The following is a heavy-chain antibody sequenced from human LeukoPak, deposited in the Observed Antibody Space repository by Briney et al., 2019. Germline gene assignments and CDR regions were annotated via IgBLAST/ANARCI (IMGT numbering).Heavy chain of an antibody. CDR1: GYTFTGYY. Sequence: ASVKVSCKASGYTFTGYYMHWVRQAPGKGLEWMGGFDPEDGETIYAQKFQGRVTMTEDTSTDTAYMELSSLRSEDTAVYYCATTYSSSWYVSHYYYGMDVWGKGTTVTVSS. J-gene: IGHJ6*04. CDR2: FDPEDGET. V-gene: IGHV1-24*01. D-gene: IGHD6-13*01. CDR3: ATTYSSSWYVSHYYYGMDV.